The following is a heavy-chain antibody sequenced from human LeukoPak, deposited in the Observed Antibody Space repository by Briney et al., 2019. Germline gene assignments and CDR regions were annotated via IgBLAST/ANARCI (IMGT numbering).Heavy chain of an antibody. Sequence: PGGSLRLSCAASGFTFSSYDMHWVRQATGKGLEWVSAIGTAGDPYYPGSVKGRFTVSRENAKNSLYLQMNSLRAGDTAVYYCARGVVPAATKSYWYFDLWGRGTLVTVSS. D-gene: IGHD2-2*01. CDR1: GFTFSSYD. CDR2: IGTAGDP. J-gene: IGHJ2*01. V-gene: IGHV3-13*05. CDR3: ARGVVPAATKSYWYFDL.